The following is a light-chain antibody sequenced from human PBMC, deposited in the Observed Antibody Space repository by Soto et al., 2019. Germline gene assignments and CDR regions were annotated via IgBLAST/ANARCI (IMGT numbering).Light chain of an antibody. CDR3: QQSYSTPST. Sequence: DIQITQSPSSLSASVGDRVTITCRASQSISRYLNWYQEKPGKGPKLLIYSASDLQGGVPSRFTGSGFGTDFTLTISSMEPEDFANYYCQQSYSTPSTLGQGTKVDIK. CDR2: SAS. V-gene: IGKV1-39*01. J-gene: IGKJ1*01. CDR1: QSISRY.